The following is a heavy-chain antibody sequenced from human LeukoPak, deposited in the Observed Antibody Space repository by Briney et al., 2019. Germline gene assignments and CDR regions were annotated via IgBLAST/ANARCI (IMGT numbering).Heavy chain of an antibody. CDR2: IYTSGST. CDR3: ARGGDHDAFDI. J-gene: IGHJ3*02. D-gene: IGHD2-21*02. Sequence: PSETLSLTCTVSGGSISSGSYYWSWIRQPAGKGLEWIGRIYTSGSTNYNPSLKSRVTISVDTSKNQFSLKLSSVTAADTAVYYCARGGDHDAFDIWGQGTVVTVSS. V-gene: IGHV4-61*02. CDR1: GGSISSGSYY.